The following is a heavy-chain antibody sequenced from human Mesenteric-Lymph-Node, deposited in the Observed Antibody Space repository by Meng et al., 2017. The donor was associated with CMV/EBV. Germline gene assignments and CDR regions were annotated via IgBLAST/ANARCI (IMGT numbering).Heavy chain of an antibody. CDR1: GFTFSSYA. CDR2: VAFDGNNR. D-gene: IGHD3/OR15-3a*01. J-gene: IGHJ4*02. CDR3: ARDIGFWTGPDY. V-gene: IGHV3-30-3*01. Sequence: GESLKISCAASGFTFSSYAMHWVRQAPGKGLEWVTVVAFDGNNRYYADSVKGRFTISRDNSKNTLYLQMNSLRAEDTAVYYCARDIGFWTGPDYWGQGTLVTVSS.